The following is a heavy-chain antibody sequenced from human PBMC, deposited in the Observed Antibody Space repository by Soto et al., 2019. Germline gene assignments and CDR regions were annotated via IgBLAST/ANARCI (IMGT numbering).Heavy chain of an antibody. Sequence: SETLSLTCTVSGGSISSYYWSWIRQPPGKGLEWIGYIYYSGSTKYHPSLKSRVTISVDTSKNQFSLKLSSVTAADTAVYYCARGGVDYYDSSGYYFSPYYFDYWGQGTLVTVSS. CDR1: GGSISSYY. CDR2: IYYSGST. J-gene: IGHJ4*02. D-gene: IGHD3-22*01. V-gene: IGHV4-59*12. CDR3: ARGGVDYYDSSGYYFSPYYFDY.